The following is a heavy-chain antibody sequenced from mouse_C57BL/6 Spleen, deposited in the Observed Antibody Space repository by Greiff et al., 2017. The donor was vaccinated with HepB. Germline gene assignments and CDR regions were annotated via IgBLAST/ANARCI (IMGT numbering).Heavy chain of an antibody. CDR1: GYTFTSYG. CDR2: IYPRSGNT. V-gene: IGHV1-81*01. Sequence: QVQLQQSGAELARPGASVKLSCKASGYTFTSYGISWVKQRTGQGLEWIGEIYPRSGNTYYNEKFKGKATLPADKSSSTAYMELRSLTSEDSAVYFCASFYYGSSPWFAYWGQGTLVTVSA. D-gene: IGHD1-1*01. J-gene: IGHJ3*01. CDR3: ASFYYGSSPWFAY.